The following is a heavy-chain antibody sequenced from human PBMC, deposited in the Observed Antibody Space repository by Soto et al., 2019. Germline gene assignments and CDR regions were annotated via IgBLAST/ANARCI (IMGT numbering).Heavy chain of an antibody. D-gene: IGHD4-17*01. V-gene: IGHV3-11*06. CDR3: ARYAAEVTTFFDQ. Sequence: GSLRLSCAASGFIFNDYYMSWIRQAPGKGLEWLSNISGSSGSKKYADAGKGRFTISRDNAKKSLYLEMHSLRAEDTAMYYCARYAAEVTTFFDQWGQGTLVTVSS. CDR1: GFIFNDYY. J-gene: IGHJ4*02. CDR2: ISGSSGSK.